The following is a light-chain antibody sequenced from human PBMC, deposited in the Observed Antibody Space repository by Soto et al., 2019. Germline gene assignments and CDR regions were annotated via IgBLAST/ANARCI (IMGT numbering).Light chain of an antibody. Sequence: DIQMTQSPSSLSASVGDRVTITCQASHDISNYLNWYQQKPGEAPRLLIYDASNLETGVPSRFSGSGSGTDFTFTITSLQPEDTATYYCQQYDNLRPITFGQGTRLEI. V-gene: IGKV1-33*01. J-gene: IGKJ5*01. CDR1: HDISNY. CDR3: QQYDNLRPIT. CDR2: DAS.